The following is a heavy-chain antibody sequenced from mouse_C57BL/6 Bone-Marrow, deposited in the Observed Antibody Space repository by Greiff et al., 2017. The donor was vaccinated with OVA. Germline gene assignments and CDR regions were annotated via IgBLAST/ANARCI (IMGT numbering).Heavy chain of an antibody. V-gene: IGHV5-12*01. CDR1: GFTFSDYY. CDR3: ARLGYYYGSSLFAY. Sequence: EVHLVESGGGLVQPGGSLKLSCAASGFTFSDYYMYWVRQTPEKRLEWVAYISNGGGSTYYPDTVKGRFTISRDNAKNTLYLQMSRLKSEDTAMYYCARLGYYYGSSLFAYWGQGTLVTVSA. J-gene: IGHJ3*01. CDR2: ISNGGGST. D-gene: IGHD1-1*01.